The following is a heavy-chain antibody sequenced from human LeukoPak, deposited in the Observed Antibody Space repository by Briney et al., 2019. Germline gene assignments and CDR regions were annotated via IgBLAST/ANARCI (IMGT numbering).Heavy chain of an antibody. CDR1: GFTLSSYA. CDR2: ISGSGGST. J-gene: IGHJ4*02. Sequence: GGSLRLSCAASGFTLSSYAMSWVRQAPGKGLEWVSAISGSGGSTYYADSVKGRFTISRDNSKNTLYLQMNSLRAEDTAVYYCATFPTTVVTPDYFDYWGQGTLVTVSS. D-gene: IGHD4-23*01. V-gene: IGHV3-23*01. CDR3: ATFPTTVVTPDYFDY.